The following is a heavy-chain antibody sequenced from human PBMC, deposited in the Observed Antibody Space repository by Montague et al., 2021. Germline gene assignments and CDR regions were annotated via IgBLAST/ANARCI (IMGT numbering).Heavy chain of an antibody. J-gene: IGHJ5*02. D-gene: IGHD3-10*01. CDR3: AKQDYFVSGTSYKGFDP. CDR1: SGSIFHAH. CDR2: MFYGGAT. V-gene: IGHV4-59*08. Sequence: SETLSLTCTVSSGSIFHAHWSWVRQPPAKGLEWLGSMFYGGATSNNPSLKSRVTMLIDTSTNQFSLKLSFVTAADTAVYYCAKQDYFVSGTSYKGFDPWGQGILVTVSS.